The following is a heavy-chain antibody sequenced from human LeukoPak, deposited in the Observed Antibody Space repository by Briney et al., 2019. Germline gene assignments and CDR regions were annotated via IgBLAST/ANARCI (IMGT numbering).Heavy chain of an antibody. CDR1: GFTFSSYA. J-gene: IGHJ4*02. CDR2: ISGSGGST. V-gene: IGHV3-23*01. Sequence: PGGSLRLSWRASGFTFSSYAMSWVRQAPGKGLEWVSAISGSGGSTYYADSVKGRFTISRDNSKNTLYLQMNSLRAEDTAVYYCAKDPTYYYDSSGYYYWGQGTLVTVSS. D-gene: IGHD3-22*01. CDR3: AKDPTYYYDSSGYYY.